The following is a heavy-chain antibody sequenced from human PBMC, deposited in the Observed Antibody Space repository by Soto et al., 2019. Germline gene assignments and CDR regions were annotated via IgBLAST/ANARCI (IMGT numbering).Heavy chain of an antibody. CDR1: GYTFTSYG. V-gene: IGHV1-18*01. CDR3: ARDLPAVAGPEGGAESFDY. D-gene: IGHD6-19*01. CDR2: ISAYNGNT. Sequence: QVQLVQSGAEVKKPGASVKVSCKASGYTFTSYGISWVRQAPGQGLEWMGWISAYNGNTNYAQKLQGRVTMTTDTSTSTAYMELRSQRSDDTAVYYCARDLPAVAGPEGGAESFDYWGQGTLVTVSS. J-gene: IGHJ4*02.